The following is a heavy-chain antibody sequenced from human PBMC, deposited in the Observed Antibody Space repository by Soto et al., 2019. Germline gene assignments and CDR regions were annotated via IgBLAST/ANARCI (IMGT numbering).Heavy chain of an antibody. J-gene: IGHJ3*02. CDR1: GFTVSSNY. Sequence: GGSLRLSCAASGFTVSSNYMSWVRQAPGKGLEWVSVIYSGGSTYYADSVKGRFTISRDNSKNTLYLQMNSLRAEDTAVYYCAINYGDYAFDIWGQGTMVTVSS. CDR3: AINYGDYAFDI. CDR2: IYSGGST. V-gene: IGHV3-66*01. D-gene: IGHD4-17*01.